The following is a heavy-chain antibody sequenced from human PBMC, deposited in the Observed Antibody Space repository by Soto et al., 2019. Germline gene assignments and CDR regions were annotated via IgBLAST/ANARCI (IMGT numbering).Heavy chain of an antibody. J-gene: IGHJ4*02. D-gene: IGHD3-16*02. Sequence: PSETLSLTCTVSGGSISSYYWSWIRQPPGKGLEWIGYIYYSGSTNYNPSLKSRVTISVDTSKNQFSLKLSSVTAADTAVYYCARGVNPYYDYIWGSYRYDYWGQGTLVTVSS. V-gene: IGHV4-59*01. CDR1: GGSISSYY. CDR3: ARGVNPYYDYIWGSYRYDY. CDR2: IYYSGST.